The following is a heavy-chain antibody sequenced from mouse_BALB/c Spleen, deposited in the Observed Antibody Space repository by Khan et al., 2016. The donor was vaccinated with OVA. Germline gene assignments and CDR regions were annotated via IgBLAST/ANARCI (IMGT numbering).Heavy chain of an antibody. Sequence: EVQLQESGPSLVKPSQTLSLTCSVTGDSITSGYWSWIRKFPGNKLEYMGYMIYSGNTYYNPSLKSRISITRHTSKNQYYLQLNALTTVATSTYYCARSTYRYSFAYWGQGTLVTVSA. CDR3: ARSTYRYSFAY. J-gene: IGHJ3*01. CDR1: GDSITSGY. CDR2: MIYSGNT. D-gene: IGHD2-14*01. V-gene: IGHV3-8*02.